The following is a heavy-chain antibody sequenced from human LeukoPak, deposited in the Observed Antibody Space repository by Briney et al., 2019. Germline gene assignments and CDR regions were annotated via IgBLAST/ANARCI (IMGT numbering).Heavy chain of an antibody. CDR3: AKDRSGWYGGDFDY. CDR1: GFTFSTYA. Sequence: PGGSLRLSCAASGFTFSTYAVNWVRQAPGKGLEWVSTISGSGDSTYYADSVKGRFTISRDNSKNTLYLQMNSLRAEDTAVYYCAKDRSGWYGGDFDYWGQGTLVTVSS. CDR2: ISGSGDST. V-gene: IGHV3-23*01. D-gene: IGHD6-19*01. J-gene: IGHJ4*02.